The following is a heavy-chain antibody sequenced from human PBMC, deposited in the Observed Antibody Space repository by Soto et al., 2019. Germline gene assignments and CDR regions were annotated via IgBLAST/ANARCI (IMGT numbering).Heavy chain of an antibody. Sequence: QVQLVQSGAEVKKPGASVKVSCKASGYTFTGYYMYWVRQAPGQGLEWMGWINPNSGGTNYAQKFQGWVTMTRDTSISTAYMELSRLRSDDTAVYYCAREWGYCSSTSCSNWFDPWGQGTLVTVSS. J-gene: IGHJ5*02. CDR1: GYTFTGYY. CDR3: AREWGYCSSTSCSNWFDP. V-gene: IGHV1-2*04. CDR2: INPNSGGT. D-gene: IGHD2-2*01.